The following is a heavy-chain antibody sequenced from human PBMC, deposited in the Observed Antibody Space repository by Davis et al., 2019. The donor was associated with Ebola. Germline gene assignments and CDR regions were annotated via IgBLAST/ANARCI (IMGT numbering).Heavy chain of an antibody. CDR3: ARGPPGSHCSSTSCYTGAFDI. D-gene: IGHD2-2*02. Sequence: MPGGSLRLSCVASGFTFTRDWMTWIRQPPGKGLEWIGESSHSGITNYNASLRSRVTIAVDTSKNHFSLRLSSVTAADTAVYFCARGPPGSHCSSTSCYTGAFDIWGQGTVVTVSS. CDR1: GFTFTRDW. J-gene: IGHJ3*02. V-gene: IGHV4-34*01. CDR2: SSHSGIT.